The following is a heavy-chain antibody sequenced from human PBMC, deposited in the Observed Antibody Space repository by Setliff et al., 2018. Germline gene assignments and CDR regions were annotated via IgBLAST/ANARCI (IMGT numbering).Heavy chain of an antibody. CDR3: AASVGGAPYYYGLDV. CDR2: INPGNGNT. D-gene: IGHD2-15*01. V-gene: IGHV1-3*01. J-gene: IGHJ6*02. CDR1: GYTFTNYA. Sequence: ASVKVSCKASGYTFTNYALHWVRQAPGQRLEWMGWINPGNGNTKYSQKFQGRITITRDTSASTFYMELSSLTSEDTALYSCAASVGGAPYYYGLDVWGQGTTVTVSS.